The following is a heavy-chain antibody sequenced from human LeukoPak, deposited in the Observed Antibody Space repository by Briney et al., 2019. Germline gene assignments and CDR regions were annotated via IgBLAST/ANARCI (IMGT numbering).Heavy chain of an antibody. CDR1: GGTFGSYA. Sequence: GSSVKVSCKASGGTFGSYAISWVRQAPGQGLEWMGRIIPILGIANYAQKFQGRVTITADKSTSTAYMELSSLRSEDTAVYYCARGHSYGSSDYWGQGTLVTVSS. J-gene: IGHJ4*02. D-gene: IGHD5-18*01. CDR2: IIPILGIA. V-gene: IGHV1-69*04. CDR3: ARGHSYGSSDY.